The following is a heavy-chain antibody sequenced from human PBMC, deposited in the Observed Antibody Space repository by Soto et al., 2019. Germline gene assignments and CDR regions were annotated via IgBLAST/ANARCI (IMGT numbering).Heavy chain of an antibody. Sequence: PGGSLRLSCAASGYTLSDYSMNWVRQAPGKGLEWISYITSTSSTKHYAASVEGRFTISRDNAKNSLYLQMNSLRAEDTAVYYCARSGHCSSTSCHPPWFDPWGQGTLVTVSS. D-gene: IGHD2-2*01. J-gene: IGHJ5*02. CDR2: ITSTSSTK. V-gene: IGHV3-48*01. CDR3: ARSGHCSSTSCHPPWFDP. CDR1: GYTLSDYS.